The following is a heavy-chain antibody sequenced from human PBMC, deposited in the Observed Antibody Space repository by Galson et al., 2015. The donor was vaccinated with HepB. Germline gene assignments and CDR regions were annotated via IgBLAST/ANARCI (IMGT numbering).Heavy chain of an antibody. V-gene: IGHV5-10-1*01. CDR1: GYSFTSYW. Sequence: QSGAEVKKPGESLRISCKGSGYSFTSYWISWVRQMPGKGLEWMGRIDPSDSYTNYSPSFQGHVTISADKSISTAYLQWSSLKASDTAMYYCARSFDTAMVTGWFDPWGQGTLVTVSS. CDR2: IDPSDSYT. D-gene: IGHD5-18*01. J-gene: IGHJ5*02. CDR3: ARSFDTAMVTGWFDP.